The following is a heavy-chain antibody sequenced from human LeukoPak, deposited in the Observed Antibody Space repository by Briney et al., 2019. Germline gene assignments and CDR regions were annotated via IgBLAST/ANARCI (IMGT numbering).Heavy chain of an antibody. D-gene: IGHD3-9*01. V-gene: IGHV3-21*01. Sequence: PGGSLRLSCAASGFTFTNYTMHWVRQAPGKGLEWVSSINSGSRYIYYTDSVKGRFTISRDNAKKSLFLQMNSLRAEDTAVYYCARRSHYDILTGYYDYWGQGILVTVSS. CDR1: GFTFTNYT. J-gene: IGHJ4*02. CDR2: INSGSRYI. CDR3: ARRSHYDILTGYYDY.